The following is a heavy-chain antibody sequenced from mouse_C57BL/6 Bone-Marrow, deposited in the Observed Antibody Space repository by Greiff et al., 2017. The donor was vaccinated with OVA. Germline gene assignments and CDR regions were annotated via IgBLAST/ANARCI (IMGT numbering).Heavy chain of an antibody. CDR1: GYTFTSYW. CDR3: ARRDDSSWFAY. Sequence: VQLQQPGAELVKPGASVKLSCKASGYTFTSYWMHWVKQRPGRGLEWIGRIDTNSGGTKYNEKFKRKATLTVDKHSSTAYMQLSSLTSEDAAVYYCARRDDSSWFAYWGQGTLVTVSA. V-gene: IGHV1-72*01. CDR2: IDTNSGGT. J-gene: IGHJ3*01. D-gene: IGHD2-4*01.